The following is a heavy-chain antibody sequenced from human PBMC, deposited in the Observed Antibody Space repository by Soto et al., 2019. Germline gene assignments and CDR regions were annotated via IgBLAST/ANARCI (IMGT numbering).Heavy chain of an antibody. Sequence: QVQLVQSGAEVKKPGASVKVSCKASGYTFTSYGISWVRQAPGQGLEWMGWISAYNGNTNYAQKLQGRVTMTTDTSTSTAYRELRSLRSDDTAVYYCASDRRYSSSWSDAFDIWGQGTMVTVSS. J-gene: IGHJ3*02. CDR3: ASDRRYSSSWSDAFDI. D-gene: IGHD6-13*01. V-gene: IGHV1-18*01. CDR1: GYTFTSYG. CDR2: ISAYNGNT.